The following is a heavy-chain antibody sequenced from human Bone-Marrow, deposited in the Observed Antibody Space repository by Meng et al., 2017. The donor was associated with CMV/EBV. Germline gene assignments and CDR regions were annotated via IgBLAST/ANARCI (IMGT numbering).Heavy chain of an antibody. J-gene: IGHJ4*02. V-gene: IGHV3-7*01. CDR3: ARDPRPIATDPYFDY. Sequence: LTCAGSGFTFSTYWMSWVRQAPGKGLEWVANIKQDGSEKYYVDSVKGRFTISRDNAKNSLYLQMNSLRAEDTAVYYCARDPRPIATDPYFDYWGQGTLVTVSS. CDR2: IKQDGSEK. CDR1: GFTFSTYW. D-gene: IGHD2-21*01.